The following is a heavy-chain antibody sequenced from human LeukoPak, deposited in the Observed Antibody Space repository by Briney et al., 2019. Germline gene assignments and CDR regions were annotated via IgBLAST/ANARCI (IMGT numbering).Heavy chain of an antibody. CDR2: IWYDGSNK. CDR1: GFTFSSYG. D-gene: IGHD1-1*01. V-gene: IGHV3-33*01. CDR3: ARGLRDWNDGRDYFDY. J-gene: IGHJ4*02. Sequence: GRSLRLSCAASGFTFSSYGMHWVRQAPGKGLERVAVIWYDGSNKYYADSVKGRFTISRDNSKNTLYLQMNSLRAEDTAVYYCARGLRDWNDGRDYFDYWGQGTLVTVSS.